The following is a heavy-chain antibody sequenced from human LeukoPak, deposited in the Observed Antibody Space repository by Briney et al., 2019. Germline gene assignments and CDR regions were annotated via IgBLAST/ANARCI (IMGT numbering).Heavy chain of an antibody. Sequence: ASVKVSCKASGYTFAGYAMQWVRHAPGQRLEWMGWINAGNGNTKYSQKFQDRVTITRDTSASTAYMELSSLKSEDTAVYYCARGWPYFDWFRAPGNDFDFWGQGTVVTVSS. J-gene: IGHJ4*02. CDR3: ARGWPYFDWFRAPGNDFDF. CDR1: GYTFAGYA. V-gene: IGHV1-3*01. CDR2: INAGNGNT. D-gene: IGHD3-9*01.